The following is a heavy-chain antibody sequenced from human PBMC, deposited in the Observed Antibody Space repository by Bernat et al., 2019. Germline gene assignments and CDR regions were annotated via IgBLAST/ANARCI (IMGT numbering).Heavy chain of an antibody. D-gene: IGHD3-10*01. CDR2: ISYDTSDT. J-gene: IGHJ6*02. V-gene: IGHV3-30*18. CDR3: AKDVVGYYYVSGGYKDV. CDR1: GFTFSSYA. Sequence: QVQLVESGGDMVQPGRSLRLSCEASGFTFSSYAMHWVRQAPGKGLEWLAVISYDTSDTYYADSVKGRFTISRDNSKNTVYMQMNSLRAEDTAVYYCAKDVVGYYYVSGGYKDVWGQGTTVTVSS.